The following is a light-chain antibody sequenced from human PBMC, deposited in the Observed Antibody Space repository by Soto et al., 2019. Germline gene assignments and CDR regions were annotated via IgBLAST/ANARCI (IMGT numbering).Light chain of an antibody. V-gene: IGLV1-44*01. CDR3: AAWDDGLNGWV. J-gene: IGLJ3*02. CDR1: SPNIGINT. Sequence: QLVLTQPPSASGTPGQRVTISCSGSSPNIGINTVNWYQQLPGTAPKLLIYGNNQRPSGVPDRFSGSKSGTSASLAISGLQSEDEADYYCAAWDDGLNGWVFGGGTKVTVL. CDR2: GNN.